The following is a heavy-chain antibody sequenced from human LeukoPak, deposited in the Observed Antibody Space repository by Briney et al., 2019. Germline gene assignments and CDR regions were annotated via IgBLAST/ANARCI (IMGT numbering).Heavy chain of an antibody. J-gene: IGHJ3*01. CDR1: GFTFSSYG. CDR3: ERLAVDIVATNAFAV. V-gene: IGHV3-30*02. Sequence: GGSLRLSCASSGFTFSSYGIHWVRQAPGKGLEWVAFIRYDGSNKYYADSVKGRFTISRDNAKNSLYLQMNSLRAEDTAVYYCERLAVDIVATNAFAVWGQGPMVTVSS. CDR2: IRYDGSNK. D-gene: IGHD5-12*01.